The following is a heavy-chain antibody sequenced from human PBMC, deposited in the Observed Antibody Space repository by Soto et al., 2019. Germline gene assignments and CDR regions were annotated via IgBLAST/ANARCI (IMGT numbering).Heavy chain of an antibody. CDR2: IIPNYGSA. CDR1: GGTFSSYA. V-gene: IGHV1-69*13. J-gene: IGHJ6*02. D-gene: IGHD3-9*01. CDR3: EKTCYDILTGYKETYYYYGMDV. Sequence: SVKVSYTASGGTFSSYALSWERQAPGQGLEWRGGIIPNYGSAIYAQKFQGRHTITADESTSTAYMELSSLRSEDLAVYYCEKTCYDILTGYKETYYYYGMDVWGQGTTVTVSS.